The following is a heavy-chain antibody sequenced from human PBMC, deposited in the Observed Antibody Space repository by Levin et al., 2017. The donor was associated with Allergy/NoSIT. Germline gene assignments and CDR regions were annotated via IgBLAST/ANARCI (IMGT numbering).Heavy chain of an antibody. CDR3: ARTTYYYDSSGYYYAVPLDY. D-gene: IGHD3-22*01. Sequence: SETLSLTCAVSGGSISSSNWWSWVRQPPGKGLEWIGEIYHSGSTNYNPSLKSRVTISVDKSKNQFSLKLSSVTAADTAVYYCARTTYYYDSSGYYYAVPLDYWGQGTLVTVSS. CDR1: GGSISSSNW. CDR2: IYHSGST. J-gene: IGHJ4*02. V-gene: IGHV4-4*02.